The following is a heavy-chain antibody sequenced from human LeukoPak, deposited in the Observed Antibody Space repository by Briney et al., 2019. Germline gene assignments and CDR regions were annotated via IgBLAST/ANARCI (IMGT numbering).Heavy chain of an antibody. CDR2: IIPILGIA. Sequence: ASVKVSCKASGGTFSSYAISWVRQAPGQGLEWMGRIIPILGIANYAQKFQGRVAITADKSTSTAYMELSSLRSEDTAVYYCAREKSLVTASTNWGQGTLVTVSS. CDR1: GGTFSSYA. CDR3: AREKSLVTASTN. V-gene: IGHV1-69*04. D-gene: IGHD2-21*02. J-gene: IGHJ4*02.